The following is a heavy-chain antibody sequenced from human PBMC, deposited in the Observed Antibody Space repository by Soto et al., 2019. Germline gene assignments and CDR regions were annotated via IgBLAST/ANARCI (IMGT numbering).Heavy chain of an antibody. V-gene: IGHV4-59*01. J-gene: IGHJ5*02. CDR2: IYYSGST. CDR1: GGSIISYY. Sequence: SETLSLTCTVSGGSIISYYWIWIRQPPGKGLEWIGYIYYSGSTNYNPSLKSRVTISVDTSKNQFSLKLSSVTAADTAVYYCARDLIRDGYNQRYNWFDPWGQGTLVTVSS. D-gene: IGHD5-12*01. CDR3: ARDLIRDGYNQRYNWFDP.